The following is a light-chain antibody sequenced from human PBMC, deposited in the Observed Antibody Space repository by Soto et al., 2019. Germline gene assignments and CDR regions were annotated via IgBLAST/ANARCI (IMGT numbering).Light chain of an antibody. CDR3: NSYTTSNTPQMV. J-gene: IGLJ1*01. CDR1: SSDVGGYNY. Sequence: SVLTQPASVTGSPGQSSTISCTGTSSDVGGYNYVSWYQQHPGKAPKFMIYDVSNRPSGVSTRFSGSKSGNTASLTISGLQAEDEADYYCNSYTTSNTPQMVFGTGTKVPVL. V-gene: IGLV2-14*01. CDR2: DVS.